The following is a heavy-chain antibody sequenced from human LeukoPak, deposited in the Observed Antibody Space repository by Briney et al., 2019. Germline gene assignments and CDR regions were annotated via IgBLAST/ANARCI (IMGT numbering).Heavy chain of an antibody. Sequence: ASVKVSCKASGYTFTSYGISWVRQAPGQGLEWMGWISAYNGNTNYAQKLQGRVTMTTDTSTCTAYMELRSLRSDDTAVYYCARGSVGRDYYDSSGYSPMDVWGQGTTVTVSS. J-gene: IGHJ6*02. D-gene: IGHD3-22*01. V-gene: IGHV1-18*01. CDR3: ARGSVGRDYYDSSGYSPMDV. CDR2: ISAYNGNT. CDR1: GYTFTSYG.